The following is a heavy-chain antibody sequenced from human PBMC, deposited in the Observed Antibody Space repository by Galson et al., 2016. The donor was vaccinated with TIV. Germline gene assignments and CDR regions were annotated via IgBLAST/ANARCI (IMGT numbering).Heavy chain of an antibody. CDR2: IIPVLGVA. V-gene: IGHV1-69*02. CDR1: GGSLSTYI. Sequence: SVKVSCKASGGSLSTYIISWVRQAPGQGLEWMGRIIPVLGVANNAQKFQGRVTITADRSTSTVYMELNSLRSEDTAVYYCARTPGTTGDTPVDSCGQGTLVTVSS. J-gene: IGHJ4*02. CDR3: ARTPGTTGDTPVDS. D-gene: IGHD1-1*01.